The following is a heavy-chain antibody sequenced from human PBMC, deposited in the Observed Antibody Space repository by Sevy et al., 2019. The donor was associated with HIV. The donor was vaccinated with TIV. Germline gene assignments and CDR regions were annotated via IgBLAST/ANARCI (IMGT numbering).Heavy chain of an antibody. Sequence: GGSLRLSCAASGFTFSSYAMSWVRQAPGQGLEWVSAISGSGGSTYYADSVKGRFTISRDNSKNTLYLQMNSLRAEDTAVYYCAKGSGYSGYVGYWGQGTLVTVSS. V-gene: IGHV3-23*01. CDR3: AKGSGYSGYVGY. CDR1: GFTFSSYA. D-gene: IGHD5-12*01. J-gene: IGHJ4*02. CDR2: ISGSGGST.